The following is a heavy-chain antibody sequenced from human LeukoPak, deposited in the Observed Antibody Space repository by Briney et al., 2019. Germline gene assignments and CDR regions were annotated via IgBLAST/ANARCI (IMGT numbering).Heavy chain of an antibody. CDR3: AKDRFLGHSYYYGMDV. V-gene: IGHV3-30*18. CDR1: GLTFSSYG. CDR2: ISYGGSNK. J-gene: IGHJ6*02. Sequence: GGSLRLSCAASGLTFSSYGMHWVRQAPGKGLEWVAVISYGGSNKYYADSVKGRFTISRDNSKNTLYPQMNSLRAEDTAVYYCAKDRFLGHSYYYGMDVWGQGTTVTVSS. D-gene: IGHD3-10*01.